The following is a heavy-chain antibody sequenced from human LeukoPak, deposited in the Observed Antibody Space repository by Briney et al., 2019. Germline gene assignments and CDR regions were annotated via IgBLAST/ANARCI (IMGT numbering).Heavy chain of an antibody. V-gene: IGHV4-39*07. D-gene: IGHD3-3*01. CDR1: GGSISSSSYY. CDR3: ARNARITIFGVVRNDAFDI. CDR2: IYYSGST. J-gene: IGHJ3*02. Sequence: SETLSLTCTVSGGSISSSSYYWGWIRQPPGKGLEWIGSIYYSGSTYYNPSLKSRVTISVDTSKNQFSLKLSSVTAADTAVYYCARNARITIFGVVRNDAFDIWGQGTMVTVSS.